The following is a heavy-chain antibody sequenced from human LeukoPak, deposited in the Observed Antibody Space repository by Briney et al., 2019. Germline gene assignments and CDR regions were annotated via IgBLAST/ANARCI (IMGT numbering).Heavy chain of an antibody. CDR2: INHSGST. D-gene: IGHD6-6*01. CDR1: GGSFSGYF. Sequence: SETLSLTCAVYGGSFSGYFWSWIRQPPGKGLEWIGEINHSGSTNYNPSLKSRVTISVDTSKNQFSLKLSSVTAADTAVYYCARSTYSSSSPSDYWGQGTLVTVSS. CDR3: ARSTYSSSSPSDY. V-gene: IGHV4-34*01. J-gene: IGHJ4*02.